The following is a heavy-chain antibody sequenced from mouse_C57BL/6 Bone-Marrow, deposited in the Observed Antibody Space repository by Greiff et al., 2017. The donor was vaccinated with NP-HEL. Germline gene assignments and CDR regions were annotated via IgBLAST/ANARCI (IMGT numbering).Heavy chain of an antibody. CDR1: GYSFTGYY. CDR2: IYPYNGVS. Sequence: EVKLMESGPELVKPGASVKISCKASGYSFTGYYMHWVKQSHGNILDWIGYIYPYNGVSSYNQKFKGKATLTVDKSSSTAYMELRSLTSEDSAVYYCARYDYGNYVAWFAYWGQGTLVTVSA. D-gene: IGHD2-1*01. CDR3: ARYDYGNYVAWFAY. J-gene: IGHJ3*01. V-gene: IGHV1-31*01.